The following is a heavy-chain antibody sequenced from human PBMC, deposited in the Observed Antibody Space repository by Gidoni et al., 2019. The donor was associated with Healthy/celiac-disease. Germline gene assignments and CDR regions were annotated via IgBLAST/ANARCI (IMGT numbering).Heavy chain of an antibody. J-gene: IGHJ4*02. CDR3: AHRLAYGDYKVFDY. CDR1: GFSLSTSGVG. D-gene: IGHD4-17*01. V-gene: IGHV2-5*02. CDR2: IYWDDDK. Sequence: QITLKESGPTLVKPTQTITLTCTFSGFSLSTSGVGVGWIRQPPGKALDWLALIYWDDDKRYSPSLKGRLTITKDTSKNQVVLTMTNMDPVDTATYYCAHRLAYGDYKVFDYWGQGTLVTVSS.